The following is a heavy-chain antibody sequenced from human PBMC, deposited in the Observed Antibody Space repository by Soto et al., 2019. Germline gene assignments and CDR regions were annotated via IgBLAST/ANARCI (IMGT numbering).Heavy chain of an antibody. J-gene: IGHJ5*02. Sequence: SETLSLTCAVYGGSFSGYYWSWIRQPPGKGLEWIGEINHSGSTNYNPSLKSRVTISVDTSKNQFSLKLSSVTAADTAVYYFARAGDWFGELHWFDPWGQGTLVTVSS. CDR1: GGSFSGYY. CDR3: ARAGDWFGELHWFDP. D-gene: IGHD3-10*01. V-gene: IGHV4-34*01. CDR2: INHSGST.